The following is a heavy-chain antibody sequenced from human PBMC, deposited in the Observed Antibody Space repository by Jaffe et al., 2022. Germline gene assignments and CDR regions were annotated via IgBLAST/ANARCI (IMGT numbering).Heavy chain of an antibody. CDR2: ISGSGGST. CDR1: GFTFSSYA. V-gene: IGHV3-23*01. D-gene: IGHD3-16*01. Sequence: EVQLLESGGGLVQPGGSLRLSCAASGFTFSSYAMSWVRQAPGKGLEWVSAISGSGGSTYYADSVKGRFTISRDNSKNTLYLQMNSLRAEDTAVYYCAKDVNGISGLRLIWLDYWGQGTLVTVSS. CDR3: AKDVNGISGLRLIWLDY. J-gene: IGHJ4*02.